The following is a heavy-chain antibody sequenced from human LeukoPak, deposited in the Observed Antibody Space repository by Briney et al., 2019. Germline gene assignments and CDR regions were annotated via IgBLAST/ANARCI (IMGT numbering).Heavy chain of an antibody. Sequence: GGSLRLSCVVSGFTFRSYSMAWVRQAPGKGLECVSAIINSGDYIYHADSVKGRFTISRDNAKNSLHLEMTSLRAEDTALYYCVRDFYCANGECSDYWGQGTLVTVSS. CDR3: VRDFYCANGECSDY. V-gene: IGHV3-21*01. CDR1: GFTFRSYS. D-gene: IGHD2-8*01. J-gene: IGHJ4*02. CDR2: IINSGDYI.